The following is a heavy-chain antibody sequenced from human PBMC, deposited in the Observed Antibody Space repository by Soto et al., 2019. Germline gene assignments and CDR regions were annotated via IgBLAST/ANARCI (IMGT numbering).Heavy chain of an antibody. J-gene: IGHJ5*02. D-gene: IGHD3-3*01. CDR2: IYYSGST. CDR3: ARVVGYDGWSGALRRWFDP. CDR1: GGSISSYY. Sequence: PSETLSLTCTVSGGSISSYYWSWIRQPPGKGLEWIGYIYYSGSTNYNPSLKSRVTISVDTSKNQFSLKLSSVTAADTAVYYCARVVGYDGWSGALRRWFDPWGQGTLVTVSS. V-gene: IGHV4-59*01.